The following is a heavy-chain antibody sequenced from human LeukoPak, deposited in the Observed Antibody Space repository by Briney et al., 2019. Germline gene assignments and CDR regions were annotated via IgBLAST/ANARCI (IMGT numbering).Heavy chain of an antibody. CDR2: KYYSGST. CDR1: GVSINTCCYY. V-gene: IGHV4-61*01. J-gene: IGHJ4*02. CDR3: ARGRSYGFDFDS. Sequence: PSETLSLTCAVSGVSINTCCYYWPWLRQPPGKGLEWIGYKYYSGSTRYNSSLRSRLTISLGSSKNQFSLRLTSVTAADTAVYYCARGRSYGFDFDSWGPGTLVIVSS. D-gene: IGHD5-18*01.